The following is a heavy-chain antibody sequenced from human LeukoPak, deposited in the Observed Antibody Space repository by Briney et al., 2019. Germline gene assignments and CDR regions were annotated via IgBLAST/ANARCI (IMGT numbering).Heavy chain of an antibody. D-gene: IGHD6-6*01. J-gene: IGHJ4*02. CDR2: IYYSGST. CDR3: ARGEGGAAHDY. V-gene: IGHV4-39*07. CDR1: GVSISSSSYD. Sequence: SETLSLTCTVSGVSISSSSYDWGWIRQPPGKGLEWIGSIYYSGSTYYNPSLKRPLTISVDPSKTQFSLNLSSVTAADTAVYYCARGEGGAAHDYWGQGTLVTVSS.